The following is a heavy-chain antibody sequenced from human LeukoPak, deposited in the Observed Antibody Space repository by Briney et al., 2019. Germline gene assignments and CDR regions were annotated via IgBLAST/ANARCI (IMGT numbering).Heavy chain of an antibody. V-gene: IGHV4-34*01. CDR2: INHSGST. Sequence: SETLSLTCAVYGGAFSGYYWSWIRQPPGKGLEWIGEINHSGSTNYNPSLKSRVTISVDTSKNQFSLKLSSVTAADTAVYYCARGGCSSTSCFLNWFDPWGQGTLVTVSS. J-gene: IGHJ5*02. CDR3: ARGGCSSTSCFLNWFDP. D-gene: IGHD2-2*01. CDR1: GGAFSGYY.